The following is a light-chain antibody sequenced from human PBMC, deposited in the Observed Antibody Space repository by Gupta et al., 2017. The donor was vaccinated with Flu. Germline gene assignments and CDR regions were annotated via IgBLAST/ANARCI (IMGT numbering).Light chain of an antibody. CDR2: AVS. CDR3: QQSYRSPPT. CDR1: QSIMTY. J-gene: IGKJ1*01. V-gene: IGKV1-39*01. Sequence: DIQMTQSPSSLSASAGDRVTITCRASQSIMTYLNWYQHKPGKAPKLLIYAVSNLQNGVPSRFSASGSGTDFTRSISSLQPEDFATYFCQQSYRSPPTFGQGTKVEVK.